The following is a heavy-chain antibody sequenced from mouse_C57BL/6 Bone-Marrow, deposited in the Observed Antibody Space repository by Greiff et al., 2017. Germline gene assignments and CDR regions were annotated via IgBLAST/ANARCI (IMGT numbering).Heavy chain of an antibody. CDR2: IFPGSGST. V-gene: IGHV1-9*01. CDR3: ARPAVPPAWFAY. J-gene: IGHJ3*01. CDR1: GYTFTGYW. Sequence: VQVVESGAELMKPGASVKLSCKATGYTFTGYWIEWVKQRPGHGLEWIGEIFPGSGSTNYHEKFKGQATFTADPSSNTAYMQLSSLTTEDSAIYYCARPAVPPAWFAYWGQGTLVTVSA. D-gene: IGHD1-1*01.